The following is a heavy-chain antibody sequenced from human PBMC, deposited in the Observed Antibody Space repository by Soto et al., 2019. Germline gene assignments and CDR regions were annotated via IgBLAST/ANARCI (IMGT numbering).Heavy chain of an antibody. Sequence: GGSLRLSCVASGFTFSTDSMNWVRQAPGKGLELVAHISISGATRYYAYSVKGRFTISRDNANTSLYLQMDSLRNEDTAVYYCARFYGSGFDYWGQGTLVTVSS. D-gene: IGHD6-19*01. CDR3: ARFYGSGFDY. CDR1: GFTFSTDS. V-gene: IGHV3-48*02. CDR2: ISISGATR. J-gene: IGHJ4*02.